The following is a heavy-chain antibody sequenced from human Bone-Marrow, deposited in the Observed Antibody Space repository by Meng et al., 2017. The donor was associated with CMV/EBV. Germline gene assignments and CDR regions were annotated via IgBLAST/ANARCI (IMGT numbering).Heavy chain of an antibody. CDR1: GFTVSSNY. CDR3: ARDAGNSGYGMDV. V-gene: IGHV3-53*01. D-gene: IGHD4-23*01. J-gene: IGHJ6*02. Sequence: GESLTISCAASGFTVSSNYMSWVRQAPGKGLEWVSVIYSGGSTYYADSVKGRFTISRDNSKNTLYLQMNSLRAEDTAVDYCARDAGNSGYGMDVWGQGTTVTVSS. CDR2: IYSGGST.